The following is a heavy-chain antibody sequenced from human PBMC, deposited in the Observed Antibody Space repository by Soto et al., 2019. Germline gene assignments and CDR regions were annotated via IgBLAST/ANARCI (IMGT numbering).Heavy chain of an antibody. D-gene: IGHD6-19*01. CDR2: ISGSGVST. V-gene: IGHV3-23*01. CDR1: GFTFSSYA. Sequence: PGGSLRLSCAASGFTFSSYAMSWVRQAPGKGLEWVSAISGSGVSTYYADSVKGRFTISRDNSKNTLYLQMNSLRDEDTAVYYCAKDSISSGCYFDYWGQGTLVTVSS. CDR3: AKDSISSGCYFDY. J-gene: IGHJ4*02.